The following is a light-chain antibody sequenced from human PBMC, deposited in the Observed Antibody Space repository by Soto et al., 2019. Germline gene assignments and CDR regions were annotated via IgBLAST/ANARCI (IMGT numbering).Light chain of an antibody. CDR3: QQYYSYPRT. CDR1: QGISSY. CDR2: AAS. J-gene: IGKJ1*01. V-gene: IGKV1-8*01. Sequence: IQMTQSPSSLSASTGDRVTITCRASQGISSYLAWYQQKPGKAPKLLIYAASTLQSGVPSRFSGSGSGTDFTLTISCLQSEDFATYYCQQYYSYPRTFGQGTKVDIK.